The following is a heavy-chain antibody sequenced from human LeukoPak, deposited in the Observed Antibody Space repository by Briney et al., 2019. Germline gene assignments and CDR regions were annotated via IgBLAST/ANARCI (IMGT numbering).Heavy chain of an antibody. Sequence: KPSETLSLTCAVYGGSFSGYYWSWIRQPPGKGLEWIGEINHSGSTNYNPSLKSRVTISVDTSKNQFSLKLSSVTAADTAVYYCASMRACSGGSCYSVSYYYYYGMDVWGQGTTVTVSS. D-gene: IGHD2-15*01. V-gene: IGHV4-34*01. CDR1: GGSFSGYY. CDR2: INHSGST. J-gene: IGHJ6*02. CDR3: ASMRACSGGSCYSVSYYYYYGMDV.